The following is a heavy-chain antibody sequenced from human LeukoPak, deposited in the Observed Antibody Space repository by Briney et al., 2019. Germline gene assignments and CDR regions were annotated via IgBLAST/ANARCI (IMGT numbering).Heavy chain of an antibody. Sequence: ASVKVSCKASGYIFTTYDINWVRQATGQGLEWMGWVTPNSGNTGYAQKFQGRLTFTRATSISAAYMELSGLTSEDTAVYFCARWEDYGGNSVFGFDIWGQGTMVTVSS. CDR3: ARWEDYGGNSVFGFDI. CDR1: GYIFTTYD. D-gene: IGHD4-23*01. V-gene: IGHV1-8*03. CDR2: VTPNSGNT. J-gene: IGHJ3*02.